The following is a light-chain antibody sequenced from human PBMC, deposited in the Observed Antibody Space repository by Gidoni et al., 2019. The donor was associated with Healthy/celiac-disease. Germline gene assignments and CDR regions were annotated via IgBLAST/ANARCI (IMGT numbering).Light chain of an antibody. CDR3: QSYDSSNHKV. V-gene: IGLV6-57*02. J-gene: IGLJ3*02. Sequence: NLMLTQPHSVSESPGNTVTISCTGSSGSIASNYVKWYQQRPGSAPPTVIYEDNQRPSGVPDRFSGSIDSSSNSASLTISGLKTEDEADYYCQSYDSSNHKVFGGGTKLTVL. CDR1: SGSIASNY. CDR2: EDN.